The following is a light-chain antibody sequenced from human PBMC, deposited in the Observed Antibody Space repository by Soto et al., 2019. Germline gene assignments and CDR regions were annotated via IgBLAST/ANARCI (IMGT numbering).Light chain of an antibody. J-gene: IGKJ3*01. CDR2: DAS. V-gene: IGKV1-33*01. CDR3: QHYDNLPFT. CDR1: QDISNY. Sequence: DIQMTQSPSSLSASVGDRVTITCQASQDISNYLNCYQQKPGKAPKLLIYDASNLETGVPSRFSGSGSGTDFTFTISSLQPEDVATYYCQHYDNLPFTFGPGTKVDIK.